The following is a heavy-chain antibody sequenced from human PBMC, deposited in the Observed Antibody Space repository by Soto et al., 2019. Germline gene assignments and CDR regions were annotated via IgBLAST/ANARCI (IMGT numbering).Heavy chain of an antibody. D-gene: IGHD2-8*01. CDR1: CGSLNNGCFS. V-gene: IGHV4-39*01. CDR2: FYYSGST. Sequence: FGTPSPPRTVSCGSLNNGCFSWGWVRPPPGEGVEWIGTFYYSGSTNYNPSLKSRVTMSVDTSKNQFSLKVSSVTAADTALYYCARLGGYCTTSCYGYYAMDVWGQGTTVTVS. CDR3: ARLGGYCTTSCYGYYAMDV. J-gene: IGHJ6*02.